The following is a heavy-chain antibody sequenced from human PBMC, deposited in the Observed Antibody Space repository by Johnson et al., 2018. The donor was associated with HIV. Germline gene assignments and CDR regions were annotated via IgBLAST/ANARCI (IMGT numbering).Heavy chain of an antibody. Sequence: QVQLVESGGGVVQPGGSLRLSCVASGFIFSTYGMHWVRQAPGKGLEWLAFIRYDGSNEYSVDSVKGRFTISRDNSKNTLYLQMNSLRAEDTAVYYCARASSIAARGADAFDIWGQGTMVTVSS. CDR3: ARASSIAARGADAFDI. J-gene: IGHJ3*02. CDR2: IRYDGSNE. D-gene: IGHD6-6*01. CDR1: GFIFSTYG. V-gene: IGHV3-30*02.